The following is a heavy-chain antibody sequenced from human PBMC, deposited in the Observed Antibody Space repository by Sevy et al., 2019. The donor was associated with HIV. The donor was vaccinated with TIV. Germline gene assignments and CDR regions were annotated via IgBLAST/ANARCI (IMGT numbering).Heavy chain of an antibody. D-gene: IGHD1-26*01. J-gene: IGHJ4*02. Sequence: SETLSLTCTVSGGSITSLYWNWIRQPPGKGLEWIANIYYNGHINYNPSLKSRVTLSLDTSKNQISLRLSSVTAADTAMYYCAGGNAWGRGYSWGQGTLGTVSS. CDR3: AGGNAWGRGYS. CDR2: IYYNGHI. V-gene: IGHV4-59*08. CDR1: GGSITSLY.